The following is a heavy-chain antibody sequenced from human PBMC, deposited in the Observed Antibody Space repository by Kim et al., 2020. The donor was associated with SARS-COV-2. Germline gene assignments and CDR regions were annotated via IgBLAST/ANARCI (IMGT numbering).Heavy chain of an antibody. CDR2: IKSKTDGGTT. J-gene: IGHJ6*02. CDR1: GFTFSNAW. Sequence: GGSLRLSCAASGFTFSNAWMSWVRQAPGKGLEWVGRIKSKTDGGTTDYAAPVKGRFTISRDDSKNTLYLQMNSLKTEDTAVYYCTVALYSSSWDYYYGMDVWGQGTTVTVSS. D-gene: IGHD6-13*01. CDR3: TVALYSSSWDYYYGMDV. V-gene: IGHV3-15*01.